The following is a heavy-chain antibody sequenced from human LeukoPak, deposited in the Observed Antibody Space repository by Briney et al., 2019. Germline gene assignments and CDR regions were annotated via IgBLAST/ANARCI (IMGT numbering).Heavy chain of an antibody. CDR1: GFTFSSYE. Sequence: PGGSLRLSCAASGFTFSSYEMNWVRQAPGKGLEWVSYMSGSGTTMYYADSVKGRFTISRDNAKNSLYLQMNGLRAEDTAVYYCAKDPSGSYYYWGQGTLVTVSS. V-gene: IGHV3-48*03. J-gene: IGHJ4*02. CDR2: MSGSGTTM. CDR3: AKDPSGSYYY. D-gene: IGHD1-26*01.